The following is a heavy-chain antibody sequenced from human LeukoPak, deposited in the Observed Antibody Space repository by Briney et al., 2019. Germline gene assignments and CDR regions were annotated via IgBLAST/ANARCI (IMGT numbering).Heavy chain of an antibody. V-gene: IGHV3-73*01. Sequence: GGSLRLSCAASGFTFSGSAMHWVRQASGKGLEWVGRIRSKANSYATAYAASVKGRFTISRDDSKNTAYLQMNSLKTEDTAVYYCTNTVADPYYYYYMDVRGKGTTVTISS. CDR2: IRSKANSYAT. CDR3: TNTVADPYYYYYMDV. D-gene: IGHD6-19*01. CDR1: GFTFSGSA. J-gene: IGHJ6*03.